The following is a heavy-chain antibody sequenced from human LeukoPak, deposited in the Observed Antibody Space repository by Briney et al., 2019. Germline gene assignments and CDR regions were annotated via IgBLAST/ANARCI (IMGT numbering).Heavy chain of an antibody. J-gene: IGHJ4*02. CDR1: GYKFTDCS. CDR3: ARGPDYGDADF. D-gene: IGHD4-17*01. Sequence: ASVKVSCKASGYKFTDCSISRERHAPGQGLEWMGWISGYNGDTNYAQSFQGRVTMTSDTSTSVAYLDLRSLGSGDRAVYYCARGPDYGDADFWGQGTLVTVSS. V-gene: IGHV1-18*01. CDR2: ISGYNGDT.